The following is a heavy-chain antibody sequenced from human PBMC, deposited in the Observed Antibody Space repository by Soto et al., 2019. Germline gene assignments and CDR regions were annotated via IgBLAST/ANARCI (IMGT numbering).Heavy chain of an antibody. CDR2: IYYSGST. Sequence: SETLSHTCTVSGGSVSSYYWSWIRQPPGKGLEWIGYIYYSGSTNYNPSLKSRVTISVDTSKNQFALKLSYVTAADTAVYYCARAAYSSSFPRPDCWGQGTRVTGTS. D-gene: IGHD6-13*01. V-gene: IGHV4-59*02. CDR1: GGSVSSYY. J-gene: IGHJ4*02. CDR3: ARAAYSSSFPRPDC.